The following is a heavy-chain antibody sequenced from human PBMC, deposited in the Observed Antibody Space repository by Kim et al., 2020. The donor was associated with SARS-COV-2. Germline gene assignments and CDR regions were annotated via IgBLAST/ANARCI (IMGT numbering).Heavy chain of an antibody. CDR3: VNGGQNWNYLDWFDP. J-gene: IGHJ5*02. CDR1: GFTFSSYA. D-gene: IGHD1-7*01. Sequence: GGSLRLSCSASGFTFSSYAMHWVRQAPGKGLEYVSAISSNGGSTYYADSVKGRFTISRDNSKNTLYLQMSSLRAEDMAVYYCVNGGQNWNYLDWFDPWGQGTLVTVSS. V-gene: IGHV3-64D*06. CDR2: ISSNGGST.